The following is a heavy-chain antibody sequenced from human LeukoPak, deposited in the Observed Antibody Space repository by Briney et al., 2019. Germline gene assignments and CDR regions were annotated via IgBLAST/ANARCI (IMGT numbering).Heavy chain of an antibody. J-gene: IGHJ4*02. V-gene: IGHV3-21*01. CDR2: ISSSSSYI. CDR3: ARADSSGWYYFDY. D-gene: IGHD6-19*01. CDR1: GFTFSSYS. Sequence: KPGGSLRLSCAASGFTFSSYSMNWVRQAPGKGLEWVSSISSSSSYIYYADSVKGRFTISRDNAKNTLYLQMNSLRAEDTAVYYCARADSSGWYYFDYWGQGTLVTVSS.